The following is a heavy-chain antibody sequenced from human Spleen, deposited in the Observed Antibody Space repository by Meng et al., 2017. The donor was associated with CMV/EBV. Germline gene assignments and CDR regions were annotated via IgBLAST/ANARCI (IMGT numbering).Heavy chain of an antibody. CDR1: GYTFTTYG. CDR2: ISTYNGNT. V-gene: IGHV1-18*01. Sequence: ASVKVSCKASGYTFTTYGISWVRQAPGQGLEWMGWISTYNGNTHYAQKLQDRVTMTRDTSATSAYMELRSLRSDDTAMYYCARVVTPLGTPHDDILEEGWFDPWGQGTLVTVSS. D-gene: IGHD3-9*01. J-gene: IGHJ5*02. CDR3: ARVVTPLGTPHDDILEEGWFDP.